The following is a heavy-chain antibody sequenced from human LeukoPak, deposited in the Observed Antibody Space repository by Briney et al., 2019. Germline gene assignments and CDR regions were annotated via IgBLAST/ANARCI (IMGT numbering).Heavy chain of an antibody. CDR1: GFTFSDHA. D-gene: IGHD3-22*01. CDR3: VRHDSSGYHYDQ. Sequence: GGSLRLSCVASGFTFSDHAMNWVRQAPGKGLEWVSAISGNGAGTYYADNLKGRVTISRDNSKNTLYVHMNSLRAEDTAVYYCVRHDSSGYHYDQWGQGTLVTVSS. CDR2: ISGNGAGT. J-gene: IGHJ4*02. V-gene: IGHV3-23*01.